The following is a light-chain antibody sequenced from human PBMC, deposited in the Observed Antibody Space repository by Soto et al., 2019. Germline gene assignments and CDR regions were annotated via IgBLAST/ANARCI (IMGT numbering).Light chain of an antibody. J-gene: IGLJ1*01. V-gene: IGLV2-14*02. CDR2: EAS. Sequence: QSALTQPASVSGSPGQSITISCTGTSSDIGSYNFVSWYQQHPLKPPQLIIYEASKRPSGVSHRFSGSKSGNTASLTISGLQAEDEADYYCSSYTSSSTLPSVFGTGTKVTVL. CDR3: SSYTSSSTLPSV. CDR1: SSDIGSYNF.